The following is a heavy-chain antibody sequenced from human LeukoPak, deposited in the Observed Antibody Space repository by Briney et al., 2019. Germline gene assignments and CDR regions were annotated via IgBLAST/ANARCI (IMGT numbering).Heavy chain of an antibody. CDR2: IYYSGSTNYNPT. V-gene: IGHV4-59*01. CDR3: ARLAQMTLVRGQSYYYHSMDV. J-gene: IGHJ6*02. CDR1: GGPINNYY. Sequence: SETLSLTCTVSGGPINNYYWSWIRQPPGKGLEWIGYIYYSGSTNYNPTNYNPSLKSRVTISVDTSKKQFSLNLSSVTAADTAVYYCARLAQMTLVRGQSYYYHSMDVWGRGTTVTVSS. D-gene: IGHD3-10*01.